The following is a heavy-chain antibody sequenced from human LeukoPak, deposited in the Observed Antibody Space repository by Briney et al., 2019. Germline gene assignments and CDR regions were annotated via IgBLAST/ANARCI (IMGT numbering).Heavy chain of an antibody. CDR2: INHSGST. J-gene: IGHJ4*02. CDR3: ARLHSSFLQSYFDY. V-gene: IGHV4-34*01. CDR1: GGSFSGYY. Sequence: PSETLSLTCAVYGGSFSGYYWSWIRQPPGKGLEWIGEINHSGSTNYNPSLKSRVTISVDTSKNQFSLKLSSVTAADTAVYYCARLHSSFLQSYFDYWGQGTLVTVSS. D-gene: IGHD6-6*01.